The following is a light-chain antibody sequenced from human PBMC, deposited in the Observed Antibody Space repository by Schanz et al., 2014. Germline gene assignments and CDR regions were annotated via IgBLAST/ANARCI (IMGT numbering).Light chain of an antibody. J-gene: IGKJ1*01. V-gene: IGKV3-11*01. Sequence: EIVLTQSPATLSLSPGERATLSCRASQSVRSYLAWYQQKPGQAPRLLIYDASNRATGIPARFSGSGSGTDFTLTISSLEPEDFAVYYCQQYGSSPWTFGQGTKVEIK. CDR1: QSVRSY. CDR3: QQYGSSPWT. CDR2: DAS.